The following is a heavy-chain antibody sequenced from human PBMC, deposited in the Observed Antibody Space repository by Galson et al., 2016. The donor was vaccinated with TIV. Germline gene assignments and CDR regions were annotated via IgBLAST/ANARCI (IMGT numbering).Heavy chain of an antibody. CDR1: GGSVSSVGYS. CDR2: IYHSGNT. J-gene: IGHJ5*02. D-gene: IGHD4-11*01. V-gene: IGHV4-30-2*06. CDR3: ARQGNDYRGRFDP. Sequence: TLSLTCAVSGGSVSSVGYSWNWIRQSEGKGLEWIGFIYHSGNTYYNPSLKSRVTISLDGSKNQFSLRLTSVTAADTAVYFCARQGNDYRGRFDPWGQGMLVTVS.